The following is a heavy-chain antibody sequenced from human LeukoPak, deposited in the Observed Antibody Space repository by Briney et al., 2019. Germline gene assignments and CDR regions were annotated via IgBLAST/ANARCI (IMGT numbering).Heavy chain of an antibody. J-gene: IGHJ4*02. CDR2: IYYSGST. Sequence: SETLSLTCTVSGGSISSYYWSWIRQPPGKGLEWIGYIYYSGSTNYNPSLKSRVTISVDTSENQFSLKLNSVTAADTAVYYCARDRGIAAAVPFDYWGQGTLVTVSS. CDR1: GGSISSYY. V-gene: IGHV4-59*01. D-gene: IGHD6-13*01. CDR3: ARDRGIAAAVPFDY.